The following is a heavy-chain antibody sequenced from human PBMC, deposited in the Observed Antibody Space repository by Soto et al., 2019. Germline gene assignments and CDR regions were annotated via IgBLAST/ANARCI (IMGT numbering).Heavy chain of an antibody. CDR1: GGTFNSYP. CDR2: IIPMSHAA. V-gene: IGHV1-69*06. J-gene: IGHJ3*02. D-gene: IGHD3-10*01. Sequence: QVQVDQSGAELKRPGSSVRVSCKASGGTFNSYPVNWVRQAPGQGLEWLGGIIPMSHAANYARKFQGRVTITADKSTTTVYLELSNLRSEDTAVYYCAREQEPAAHGGGGALDICGQGTIVSVSS. CDR3: AREQEPAAHGGGGALDI.